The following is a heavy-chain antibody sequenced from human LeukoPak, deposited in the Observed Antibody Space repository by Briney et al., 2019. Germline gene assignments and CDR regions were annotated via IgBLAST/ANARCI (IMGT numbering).Heavy chain of an antibody. CDR2: ITYSGEYT. V-gene: IGHV3-23*01. CDR1: GFTFSSYS. J-gene: IGHJ4*02. Sequence: PAGSLRLSCAASGFTFSSYSMSWVRQAPGKGLEWVSAITYSGEYTDYADSVKGRFTISRDNSKNTLYLQMSSLRADDTAVYFCAKRSSGTSDYFDSWGQGTLVTVSS. D-gene: IGHD6-25*01. CDR3: AKRSSGTSDYFDS.